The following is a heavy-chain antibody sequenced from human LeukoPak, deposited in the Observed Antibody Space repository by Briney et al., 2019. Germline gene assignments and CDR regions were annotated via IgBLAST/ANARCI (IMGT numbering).Heavy chain of an antibody. CDR2: IYHSGST. Sequence: ASETLSLTCTVSGYSISSGYYWGWIRQPPGKGLEWIGSIYHSGSTYYNPSLKSRVTISVDTSKNQFSLKLSSVTAADTAVYYCARGKNWFDPWGQGTLVTVSS. J-gene: IGHJ5*02. CDR3: ARGKNWFDP. V-gene: IGHV4-38-2*02. CDR1: GYSISSGYY.